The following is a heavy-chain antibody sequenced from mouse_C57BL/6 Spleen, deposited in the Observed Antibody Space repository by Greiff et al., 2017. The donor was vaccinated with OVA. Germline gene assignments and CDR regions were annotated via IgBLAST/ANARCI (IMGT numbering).Heavy chain of an antibody. J-gene: IGHJ2*01. CDR1: GYAFSSYW. D-gene: IGHD3-3*01. CDR3: ARSGLGGPVDY. CDR2: IYPGDGDT. V-gene: IGHV1-80*01. Sequence: QVQLKESGAELVKPGASVKISCKASGYAFSSYWMNWVKQRPGQGLEWIGQIYPGDGDTNYNGKFKGKATLTADKSSSTAYMQLSSLTSEDSAGYFCARSGLGGPVDYWGQGTTLTVSS.